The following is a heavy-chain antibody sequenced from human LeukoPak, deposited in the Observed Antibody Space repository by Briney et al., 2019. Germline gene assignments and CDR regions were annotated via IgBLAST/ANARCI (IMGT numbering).Heavy chain of an antibody. CDR1: GGSISSYY. D-gene: IGHD2-2*02. V-gene: IGHV4-59*12. Sequence: SETLSLTCTVSGGSISSYYWSWIRQPPGKGLEWIGYIYYSGSTNYNPSLKSRVTISVDTSKNQFSLKLSSVTAADTAVYYCARERAYCSSTSCYIDYWGQGTLVTVSS. CDR2: IYYSGST. J-gene: IGHJ4*02. CDR3: ARERAYCSSTSCYIDY.